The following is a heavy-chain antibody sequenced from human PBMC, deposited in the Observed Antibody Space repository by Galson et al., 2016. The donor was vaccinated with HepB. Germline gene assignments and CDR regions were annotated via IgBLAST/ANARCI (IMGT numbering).Heavy chain of an antibody. V-gene: IGHV4-31*03. CDR1: AGTINTHGYF. D-gene: IGHD3/OR15-3a*01. Sequence: PLSLTCTVSAGTINTHGYFWSWIRQHPERGLEWIGYISDSGSAYFTPSLKSRTTISIDTSQNQFSLDLTSVTAADTALYFCARYGSWTGFDFWGQGILVTVSS. CDR3: ARYGSWTGFDF. CDR2: ISDSGSA. J-gene: IGHJ4*02.